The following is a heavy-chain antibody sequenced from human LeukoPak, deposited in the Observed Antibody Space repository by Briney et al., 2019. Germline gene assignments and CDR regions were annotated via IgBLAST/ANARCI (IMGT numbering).Heavy chain of an antibody. Sequence: PGGSLRLSCAASGFTFSSYGMHWIRQAPGKGLEWVSYISSSGSTIYYADSVKGRFTISRDNAKNSLYLQMNSLRAEDTAVYYCARDSRGGGSYFDGFDYWGQGTLVTVSS. V-gene: IGHV3-48*04. CDR3: ARDSRGGGSYFDGFDY. CDR2: ISSSGSTI. CDR1: GFTFSSYG. J-gene: IGHJ4*02. D-gene: IGHD1-26*01.